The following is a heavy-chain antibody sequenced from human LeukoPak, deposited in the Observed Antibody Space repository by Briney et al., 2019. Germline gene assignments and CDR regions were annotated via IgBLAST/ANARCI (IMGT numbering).Heavy chain of an antibody. Sequence: SETLSLTCAVYGGSFSGYYWSWIRQPPGKGLEWIGSVYYSGSTYRNPPLKSRVTISIDTSKNQFSLKLSSVTAADTAVYYCASEGGWYCTDSVCCRPYYFDFWGQGTLVTVSS. CDR3: ASEGGWYCTDSVCCRPYYFDF. D-gene: IGHD2-8*01. CDR1: GGSFSGYY. CDR2: VYYSGST. V-gene: IGHV4-34*01. J-gene: IGHJ4*02.